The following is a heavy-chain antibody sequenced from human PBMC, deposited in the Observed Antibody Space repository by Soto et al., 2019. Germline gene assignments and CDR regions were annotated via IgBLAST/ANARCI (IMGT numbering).Heavy chain of an antibody. D-gene: IGHD3-22*01. J-gene: IGHJ5*02. CDR3: ARNSSGRYNWFDP. CDR1: GYTFTSNG. Sequence: QVQLVQSGAEVKKPGASVKVSCKASGYTFTSNGISWVRQAPGQGLEWMGWISAYNGNTNYAQKFQGRVTMTTDTSTSTASMELRSLRSDDTAIYCCARNSSGRYNWFDPWGQGTLVTVSS. CDR2: ISAYNGNT. V-gene: IGHV1-18*01.